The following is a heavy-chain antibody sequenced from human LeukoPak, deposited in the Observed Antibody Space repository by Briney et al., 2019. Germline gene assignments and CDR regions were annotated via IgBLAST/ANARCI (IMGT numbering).Heavy chain of an antibody. CDR3: AKATKGHCTGAHCYPFDS. CDR2: IIYTGVDT. D-gene: IGHD2-8*02. J-gene: IGHJ4*02. V-gene: IGHV3-23*01. CDR1: GFSFNAYA. Sequence: GGSLRLSCAASGFSFNAYAMNWVRQAPEKRLEWISSIIYTGVDTYYADSVKGRFTISRDNPRNALDLQMHSLRAEDTAVYYCAKATKGHCTGAHCYPFDSWGQGALVIVSS.